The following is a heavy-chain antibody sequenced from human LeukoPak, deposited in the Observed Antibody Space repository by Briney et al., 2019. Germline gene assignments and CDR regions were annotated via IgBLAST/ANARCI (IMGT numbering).Heavy chain of an antibody. CDR2: ISGSGGST. D-gene: IGHD3-10*01. Sequence: GGSLRLSCAASGFTFSSYAMSWVRQAPGKGLEWVSAISGSGGSTYYADSLKGRFTISRDNSKNTLYLQMNSLRAEDTGVYYCAKVVVRGGARGTYFFDYWGQGTLVTVSS. CDR1: GFTFSSYA. CDR3: AKVVVRGGARGTYFFDY. V-gene: IGHV3-23*01. J-gene: IGHJ4*02.